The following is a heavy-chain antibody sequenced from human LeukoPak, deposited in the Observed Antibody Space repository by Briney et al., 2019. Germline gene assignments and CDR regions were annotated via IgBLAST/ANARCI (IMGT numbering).Heavy chain of an antibody. CDR1: GGTFSSYA. CDR3: ARDEGGTYYDYVWGSYRYYYFDY. J-gene: IGHJ4*02. CDR2: IIPIFGTA. D-gene: IGHD3-16*02. Sequence: GASVKVSCKASGGTFSSYAISWVRQAPGQGLEWMGGIIPIFGTANYAQKFQGRVTITADKSTSTAYMELSRLRSDDTAVYYCARDEGGTYYDYVWGSYRYYYFDYWGQGTLVTVSS. V-gene: IGHV1-69*06.